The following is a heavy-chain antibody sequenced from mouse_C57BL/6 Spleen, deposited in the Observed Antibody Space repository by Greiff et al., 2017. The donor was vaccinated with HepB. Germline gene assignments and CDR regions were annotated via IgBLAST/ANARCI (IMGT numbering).Heavy chain of an antibody. V-gene: IGHV1-54*01. J-gene: IGHJ2*01. D-gene: IGHD1-1*01. Sequence: QVQLQQSGAELVRPGTSVKVSCKASGYAFTNYLIEWVKQRPGQGLEWIGVINPGSGGTNYNEKFKGKATLTADKSTSTAYMQLSSLTPEDSAVYFCARRTTVVATDYWGQGTTLTVSS. CDR2: INPGSGGT. CDR3: ARRTTVVATDY. CDR1: GYAFTNYL.